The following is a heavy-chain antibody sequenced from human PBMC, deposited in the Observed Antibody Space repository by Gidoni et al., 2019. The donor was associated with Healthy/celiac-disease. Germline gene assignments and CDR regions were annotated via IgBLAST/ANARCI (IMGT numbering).Heavy chain of an antibody. D-gene: IGHD2-15*01. Sequence: QVQLVQSGAEVQKPGSSVKVSCKASGGPFSSYAISWVRQAPGQGLEWMGGIIPIFGTANYAQKFQGRVTITADESTSTAYMELSSLRSEDTAVYYCARGGVDCSGGSCYSARFDYWGQGTLVTVSS. CDR3: ARGGVDCSGGSCYSARFDY. CDR1: GGPFSSYA. J-gene: IGHJ4*02. V-gene: IGHV1-69*12. CDR2: IIPIFGTA.